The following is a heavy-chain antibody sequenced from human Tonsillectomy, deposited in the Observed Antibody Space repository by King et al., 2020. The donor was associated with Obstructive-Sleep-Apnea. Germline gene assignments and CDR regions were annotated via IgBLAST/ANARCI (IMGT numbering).Heavy chain of an antibody. V-gene: IGHV4-39*07. Sequence: LQLQESGPGLVKPSETLSLTCTVSGGSVRNSDYYWGWIRQPPGKGLEWIGYIYYSGSTYDNPSLKSRVTISIDTSKNQVSRKLSSVTAADTAVYYCARDSGPWGQGTLVTVSS. CDR2: IYYSGST. J-gene: IGHJ4*02. CDR3: ARDSGP. CDR1: GGSVRNSDYY. D-gene: IGHD3-10*01.